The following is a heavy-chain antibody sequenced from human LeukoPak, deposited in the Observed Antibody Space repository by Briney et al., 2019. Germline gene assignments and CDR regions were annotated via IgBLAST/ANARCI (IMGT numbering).Heavy chain of an antibody. CDR2: ISSSGSTI. CDR3: AELGITMIGGV. CDR1: GFTFSSYE. Sequence: GGSLRLSCAASGFTFSSYEMNWVRQAPGKGLELVSYISSSGSTIYYADSVKGRFTISRNNAKNSLYLQMNSLRAEDTAVYYCAELGITMIGGVWGKGTTVTISS. J-gene: IGHJ6*04. V-gene: IGHV3-48*03. D-gene: IGHD3-10*02.